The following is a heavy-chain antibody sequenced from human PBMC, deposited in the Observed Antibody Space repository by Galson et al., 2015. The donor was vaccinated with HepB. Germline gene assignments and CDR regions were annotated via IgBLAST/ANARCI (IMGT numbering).Heavy chain of an antibody. CDR2: IYPGDSDT. Sequence: QSGAEVKKPGESLKISCKGSGYSFTSYWIGWVRQMPGKGLEWMGIIYPGDSDTRYSPSFQGQVTISADKSISTAYLQWSSLKASDTAMYYCARQPRWEDYYYGMDVWGQGTTVTVSS. V-gene: IGHV5-51*01. D-gene: IGHD1-26*01. CDR1: GYSFTSYW. J-gene: IGHJ6*02. CDR3: ARQPRWEDYYYGMDV.